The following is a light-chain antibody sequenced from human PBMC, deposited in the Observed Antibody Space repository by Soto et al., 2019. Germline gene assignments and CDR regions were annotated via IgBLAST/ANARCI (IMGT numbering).Light chain of an antibody. CDR3: QQRGA. CDR1: QSVDSS. Sequence: EVVLTQSPATLSLSPGERATLSCRASQSVDSSLAWYQQKVGQAPRLLIYDASNRATGIPGRFSGSGSGTDVTLTISSLEPEDFAVYYCQQRGAFGQGTKVEI. J-gene: IGKJ2*01. CDR2: DAS. V-gene: IGKV3-11*01.